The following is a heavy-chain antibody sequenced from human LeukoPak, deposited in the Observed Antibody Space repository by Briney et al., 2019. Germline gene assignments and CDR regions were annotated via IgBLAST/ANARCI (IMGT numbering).Heavy chain of an antibody. CDR3: ARGILGAPVAFDL. D-gene: IGHD1-26*01. J-gene: IGHJ3*01. V-gene: IGHV1-46*01. CDR2: INPSGDTS. Sequence: ASVTVSCKASGYTFGNYFMHWVRQAPGQGLEWMAMINPSGDTSNYAENFLGRGTMTRDTSTSAVYMELSGLRSEDTAVYYCARGILGAPVAFDLWGQGTTVIVSS. CDR1: GYTFGNYF.